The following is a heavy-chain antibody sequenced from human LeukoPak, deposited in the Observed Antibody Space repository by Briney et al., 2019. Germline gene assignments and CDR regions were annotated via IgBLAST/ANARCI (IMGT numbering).Heavy chain of an antibody. CDR3: ARHLDYCSSTSCYDNWFDP. D-gene: IGHD2-2*01. CDR2: IYYSGST. V-gene: IGHV4-39*01. Sequence: PSETLSLTCTVSGGSISSSSYYWGWIRQPPGKGLEWIGSIYYSGSTYYNPSLKSRVTISVDTSKNQFSLKLSSVTAADTAVYYCARHLDYCSSTSCYDNWFDPWGQGTLVTVSS. J-gene: IGHJ5*02. CDR1: GGSISSSSYY.